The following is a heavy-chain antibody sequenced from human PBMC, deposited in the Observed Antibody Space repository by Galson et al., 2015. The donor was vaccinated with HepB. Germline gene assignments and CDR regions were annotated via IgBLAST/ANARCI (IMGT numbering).Heavy chain of an antibody. CDR1: GYTFTSYY. Sequence: SVKVSCKASGYTFTSYYMHWVRQAPGQGLEWMGIINPSGGSTSYAQKFQGRVTMTRDTSTSTVYMELSSLRSEDTAVYYCATDRKYCSSTSCPRDRPQSHYYYYGMDVWGQGTTVPVSS. D-gene: IGHD2-2*01. CDR3: ATDRKYCSSTSCPRDRPQSHYYYYGMDV. V-gene: IGHV1-46*01. J-gene: IGHJ6*02. CDR2: INPSGGST.